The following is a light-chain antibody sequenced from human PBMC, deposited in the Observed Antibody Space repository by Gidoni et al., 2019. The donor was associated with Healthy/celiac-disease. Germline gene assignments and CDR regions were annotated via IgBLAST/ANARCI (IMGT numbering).Light chain of an antibody. J-gene: IGKJ5*01. Sequence: EIVLTQSPATLSLSPGERATLSCRASQSVSTYLAWYQKKPGQGPRLLIYDASNRATGIPARFSGSGSGTDFTLTISSLEPEDFAVYYCQQRSNWPGTFGQGTRLEIK. CDR1: QSVSTY. CDR2: DAS. CDR3: QQRSNWPGT. V-gene: IGKV3-11*01.